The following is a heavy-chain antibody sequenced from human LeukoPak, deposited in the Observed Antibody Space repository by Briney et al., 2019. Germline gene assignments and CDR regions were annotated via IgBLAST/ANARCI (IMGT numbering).Heavy chain of an antibody. Sequence: SETLSLTCTVSGGSISSYYWSWIRQPPGKGLEWIGYIYYSGSTNYNPSLKSRVTISVDTSKNQFSLKLSSATAADTAVYYCARRRGEYFDYWGQGTLVTVSS. V-gene: IGHV4-59*08. CDR2: IYYSGST. CDR3: ARRRGEYFDY. CDR1: GGSISSYY. J-gene: IGHJ4*02.